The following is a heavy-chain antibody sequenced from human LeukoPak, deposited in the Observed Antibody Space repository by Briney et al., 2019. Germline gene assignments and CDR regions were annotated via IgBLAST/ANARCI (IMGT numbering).Heavy chain of an antibody. V-gene: IGHV4-59*01. Sequence: SETLSLTCTVSGGSISSYYWSWLRQPPGKGLEWIGYIYYSGSTNYNPSLKSRVTISVDTSKNQFSLKLSSVTAADTAVYYCARETRIAAAGFDPWGQGTLVTVSS. J-gene: IGHJ5*02. D-gene: IGHD6-13*01. CDR3: ARETRIAAAGFDP. CDR1: GGSISSYY. CDR2: IYYSGST.